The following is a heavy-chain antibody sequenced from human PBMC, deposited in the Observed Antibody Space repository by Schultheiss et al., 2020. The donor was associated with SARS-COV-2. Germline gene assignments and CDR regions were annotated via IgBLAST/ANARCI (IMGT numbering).Heavy chain of an antibody. D-gene: IGHD6-6*01. Sequence: GGSLRLSCAASGFTVSSNYMSWVRQAPGKGLEWVSVIYSGGSTYYADSVKGRFTISRDNSKNTLYLQMNSLRAEDTAVYYCAKAGSSSSFWYFDLWGRGTLVTVSS. CDR3: AKAGSSSSFWYFDL. V-gene: IGHV3-66*01. CDR2: IYSGGST. CDR1: GFTVSSNY. J-gene: IGHJ2*01.